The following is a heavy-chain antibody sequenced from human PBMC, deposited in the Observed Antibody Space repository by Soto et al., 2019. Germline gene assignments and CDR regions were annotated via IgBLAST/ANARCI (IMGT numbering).Heavy chain of an antibody. CDR3: AGSSSSAQNGMDV. Sequence: SETLSLTCAVSGGSISSSNWWSWVRQPPGKGLEWIGEIYHSGSTNYNPSLKSRVTISVDKSKNQFSLKLSSVTAADTAVYYYAGSSSSAQNGMDVLGQGTTVT. J-gene: IGHJ6*02. CDR2: IYHSGST. CDR1: GGSISSSNW. V-gene: IGHV4-4*02. D-gene: IGHD2-15*01.